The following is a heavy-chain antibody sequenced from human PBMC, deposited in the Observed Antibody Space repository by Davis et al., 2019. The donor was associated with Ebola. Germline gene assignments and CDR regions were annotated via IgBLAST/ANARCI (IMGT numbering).Heavy chain of an antibody. J-gene: IGHJ6*02. Sequence: ASVKVSCKASGYTFSNYGINWVRQAPGQGLEWMGWISAHNGNTNYAQKLQGRVTMTTDTSTSTAYMELRSLRSDDTAVYYCARGVDSGSSYYYYYAMDVWGQGTTVTVSS. CDR2: ISAHNGNT. V-gene: IGHV1-18*04. CDR1: GYTFSNYG. D-gene: IGHD1-26*01. CDR3: ARGVDSGSSYYYYYAMDV.